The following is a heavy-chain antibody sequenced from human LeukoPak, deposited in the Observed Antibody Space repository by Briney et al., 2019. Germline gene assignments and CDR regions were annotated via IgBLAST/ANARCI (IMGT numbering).Heavy chain of an antibody. CDR3: ARGRYCSGGSCYAARYFQH. V-gene: IGHV4-34*01. Sequence: TSETLSLTCAVYGGSFSGYYWSWIRQPPGKGLEWIGEINHSGSTNYNPSLKGRVTISVDTSKNQFSLKLSSVTAADTAVYYCARGRYCSGGSCYAARYFQHWGQGTLVTVSS. CDR1: GGSFSGYY. D-gene: IGHD2-15*01. CDR2: INHSGST. J-gene: IGHJ1*01.